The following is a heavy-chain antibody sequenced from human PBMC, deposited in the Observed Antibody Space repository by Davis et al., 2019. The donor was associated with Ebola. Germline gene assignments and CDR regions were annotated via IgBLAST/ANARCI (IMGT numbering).Heavy chain of an antibody. CDR3: VATLDY. J-gene: IGHJ4*02. CDR2: IKSYGSST. Sequence: PGGSLRLSCAASGFTFSSYWMHWVRQAPGKGLVWVSRIKSYGSSTSYADSAKGRFTISRDNAKNTLYLQMNSLSAEDTAVYYCVATLDYWGQGTLVTVSS. V-gene: IGHV3-74*01. D-gene: IGHD1-26*01. CDR1: GFTFSSYW.